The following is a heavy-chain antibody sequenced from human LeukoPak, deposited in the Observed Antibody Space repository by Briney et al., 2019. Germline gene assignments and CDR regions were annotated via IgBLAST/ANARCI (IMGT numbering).Heavy chain of an antibody. V-gene: IGHV3-30-3*01. J-gene: IGHJ4*02. CDR2: ISYDGSNK. Sequence: GGSLRLSCAASGFTFSSYAMHWVRQAPGKGLEWVAVISYDGSNKYYADSVKGRFTISRDNSKNTLYQQMNSLRAEDTAVYYCATTGLVTGIAARRGRGFFDYWGQGTLVTVSS. CDR3: ATTGLVTGIAARRGRGFFDY. CDR1: GFTFSSYA. D-gene: IGHD6-6*01.